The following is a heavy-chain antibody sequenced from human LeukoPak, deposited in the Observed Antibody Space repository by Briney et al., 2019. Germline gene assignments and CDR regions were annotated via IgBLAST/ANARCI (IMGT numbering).Heavy chain of an antibody. CDR1: GFTLSDAW. J-gene: IGHJ4*02. CDR3: ATYGYGRFDS. V-gene: IGHV3-15*01. Sequence: GGSLRLSCGASGFTLSDAWMSWVRQAPGKGLEWVGRIKSKADGGTTDYAAPVKGTFTISTHDSKTPLYLQMSTLQTDDTGVYYCATYGYGRFDSWGQGTLVTVSS. CDR2: IKSKADGGTT. D-gene: IGHD5-18*01.